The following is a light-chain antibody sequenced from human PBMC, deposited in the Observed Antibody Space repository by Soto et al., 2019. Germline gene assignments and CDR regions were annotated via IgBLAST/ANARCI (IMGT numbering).Light chain of an antibody. CDR2: AAS. Sequence: DIQMTQSPSSLSASMGDRVTITCRASQSISTYLNWYQKKLGEAPKLLIYAASSLQSGVPLRFNGSGSGTDFTLTINSLQPEDFATYYCQQSSSAPRSVGGGTRVEIK. CDR1: QSISTY. CDR3: QQSSSAPRS. J-gene: IGKJ4*01. V-gene: IGKV1-39*01.